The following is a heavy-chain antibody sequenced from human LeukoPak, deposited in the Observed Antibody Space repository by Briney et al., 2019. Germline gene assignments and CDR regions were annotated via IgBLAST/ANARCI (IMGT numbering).Heavy chain of an antibody. J-gene: IGHJ3*02. V-gene: IGHV3-21*01. CDR2: ISSSSSYI. CDR1: GFTFSSYS. D-gene: IGHD1-26*01. Sequence: GGSLRLSCAASGFTFSSYSMNWARQAPGKGLEWVSSISSSSSYIYYADSVKGRFTISKDNAKNSLYLQMNSLRAEDTAVYYCAREWSGSWDAFDIWGQGTMVTVSS. CDR3: AREWSGSWDAFDI.